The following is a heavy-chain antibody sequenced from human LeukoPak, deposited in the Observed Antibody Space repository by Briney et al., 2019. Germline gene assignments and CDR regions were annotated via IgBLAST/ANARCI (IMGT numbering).Heavy chain of an antibody. D-gene: IGHD1-26*01. Sequence: SETLSLTCAVYGESFSGYYWSWIRQPPGKGLEWIGEINHSGSTNYNPSLKSRVTISVDTSKNQFSLKLSSVTAADTAVYYCARGLSGSSTNFDYWGQGTLVTVSS. CDR2: INHSGST. CDR1: GESFSGYY. J-gene: IGHJ4*02. V-gene: IGHV4-34*01. CDR3: ARGLSGSSTNFDY.